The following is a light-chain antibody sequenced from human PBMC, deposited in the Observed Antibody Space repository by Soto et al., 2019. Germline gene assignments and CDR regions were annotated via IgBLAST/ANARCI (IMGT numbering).Light chain of an antibody. V-gene: IGKV1-8*01. CDR2: AAS. CDR1: QGISSY. J-gene: IGKJ2*01. Sequence: AIRMTQSPSSFSASTGDRVTITCRASQGISSYLAWYQQKPGKAPKLLIYAASTLQSGVPSRFSGVGLGKNFPLTIGCLRLKDLATYSCKRYKSYPSTFGRGTRWIS. CDR3: KRYKSYPST.